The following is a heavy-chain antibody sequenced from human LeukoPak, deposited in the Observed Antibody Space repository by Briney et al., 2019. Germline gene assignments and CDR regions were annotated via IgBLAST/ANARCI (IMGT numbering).Heavy chain of an antibody. Sequence: SETLSLTCAVYGGSFSGYYWSWIRQPPGKGLEWIGYIYYSGSTNYNPSLKSRVTISVDTSKNQFSLKVSSVTAADTAVYYCARARLPAGQWLPDGKYFDYWGQGTLVTVSS. J-gene: IGHJ4*02. D-gene: IGHD6-19*01. V-gene: IGHV4-59*01. CDR3: ARARLPAGQWLPDGKYFDY. CDR2: IYYSGST. CDR1: GGSFSGYY.